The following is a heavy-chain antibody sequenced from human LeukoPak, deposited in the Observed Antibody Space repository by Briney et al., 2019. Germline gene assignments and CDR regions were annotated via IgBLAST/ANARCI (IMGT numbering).Heavy chain of an antibody. Sequence: GGSLRLPCAASVFTFSDYYMSWVRQAPGNGLEWVANIKQDGSEKYYVDSVKGRFTISRDNAKNSLYLQMNSLRAEDTAVYYCARLWFGELFDYWGQGTLVTVSS. CDR1: VFTFSDYY. D-gene: IGHD3-10*01. V-gene: IGHV3-7*01. CDR2: IKQDGSEK. CDR3: ARLWFGELFDY. J-gene: IGHJ4*02.